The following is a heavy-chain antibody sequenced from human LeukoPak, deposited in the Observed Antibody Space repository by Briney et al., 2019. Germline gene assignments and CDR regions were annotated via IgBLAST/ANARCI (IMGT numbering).Heavy chain of an antibody. Sequence: SETLSLTCTVSGGSISSSSYYWGWIRQPPGKGLEWIGSIYYSGSTYYNPSLKSRVTISVDTSKNQFSLKLSSVTAADTAVYYCARVYYSRFDPWGQGTLVTVSS. CDR1: GGSISSSSYY. CDR2: IYYSGST. V-gene: IGHV4-39*01. CDR3: ARVYYSRFDP. D-gene: IGHD3-10*01. J-gene: IGHJ5*02.